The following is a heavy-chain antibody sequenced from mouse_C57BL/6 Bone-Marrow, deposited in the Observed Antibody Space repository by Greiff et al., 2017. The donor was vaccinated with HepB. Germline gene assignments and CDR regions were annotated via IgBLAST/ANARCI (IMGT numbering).Heavy chain of an antibody. CDR2: IDPSDSYT. CDR1: GYTFTSYW. V-gene: IGHV1-50*01. J-gene: IGHJ1*03. D-gene: IGHD4-1*01. CDR3: ARGGLGRGYWYFDV. Sequence: QVQLQQPGAELVKPGASVKLSCKASGYTFTSYWMQWVKQRPGQGLEWIGEIDPSDSYTNYNQKFKGKATLTVDTSSSTAYMQLSSLTSEDSAVYYCARGGLGRGYWYFDVWGTGTTVTVSS.